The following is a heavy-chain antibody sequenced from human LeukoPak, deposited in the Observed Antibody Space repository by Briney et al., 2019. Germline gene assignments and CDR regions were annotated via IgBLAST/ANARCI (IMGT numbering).Heavy chain of an antibody. CDR1: GYTFTSYA. V-gene: IGHV3-23*01. D-gene: IGHD6-19*01. Sequence: PGGSLRVSCAASGYTFTSYAMSWVRQAPGQGLEWVSAINRSGGGTNYAHTVKGRFTISRDNSMNTLYLQMNNLRAEDTAVYYCAKGICDVAGTGAVDLRGQGTLVTVSS. CDR2: INRSGGGT. J-gene: IGHJ4*02. CDR3: AKGICDVAGTGAVDL.